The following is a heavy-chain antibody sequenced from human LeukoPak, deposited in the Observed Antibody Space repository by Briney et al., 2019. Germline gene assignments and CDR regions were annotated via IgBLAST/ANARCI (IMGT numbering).Heavy chain of an antibody. CDR1: GDSISDYY. Sequence: PSEALSLTCTVSGDSISDYYWSWIRQPPGKGLEWIGYIYYSGSTNYNPSLKSRVTISVDTSKNQFSLKLRSVTAADTAVYYCARHNYGDYFPDLSLDYWGQGTLVNFSS. CDR3: ARHNYGDYFPDLSLDY. CDR2: IYYSGST. J-gene: IGHJ4*02. D-gene: IGHD4-17*01. V-gene: IGHV4-59*08.